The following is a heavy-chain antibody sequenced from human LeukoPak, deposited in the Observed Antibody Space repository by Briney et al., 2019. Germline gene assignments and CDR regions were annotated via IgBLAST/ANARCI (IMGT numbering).Heavy chain of an antibody. D-gene: IGHD3-16*01. J-gene: IGHJ1*01. CDR2: ISPSGGIT. CDR1: GFTFSSHG. V-gene: IGHV3-23*01. CDR3: AKDDAWGRYNH. Sequence: LPGGSLRLSCAASGFTFSSHGMNWVRQAPGKGVEWVSGISPSGGITYYTDSVKGRFTIARYNSKNTVSLQMNSLRGEDTAVYYCAKDDAWGRYNHWGQGTLVTVSS.